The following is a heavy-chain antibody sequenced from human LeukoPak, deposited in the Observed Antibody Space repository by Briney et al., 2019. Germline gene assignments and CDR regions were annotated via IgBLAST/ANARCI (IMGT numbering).Heavy chain of an antibody. CDR2: MNPNSGNT. Sequence: ASVKVSRKASGYTFTSYDINWVRQATGQGLEWMGWMNPNSGNTGYAQKFQGRVTMTRNTSISTAYMELSSLRSEDTAVYYCARGRRNYGAAFDIWGQGTMVTVSS. CDR1: GYTFTSYD. CDR3: ARGRRNYGAAFDI. J-gene: IGHJ3*02. V-gene: IGHV1-8*01. D-gene: IGHD4-17*01.